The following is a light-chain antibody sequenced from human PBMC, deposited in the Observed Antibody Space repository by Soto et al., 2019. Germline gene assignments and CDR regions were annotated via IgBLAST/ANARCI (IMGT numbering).Light chain of an antibody. CDR2: KVN. J-gene: IGLJ1*01. V-gene: IGLV2-8*01. Sequence: QSVLNRPPSASGSPGHSVAISCTGTSSDVGGYDYVSWYQQHPGKAPKLMIYKVNKRHAGVPDRFSGSKAGNTASLTVSGLQAEHEADYYCIGYARSSNGFRTGSMGTV. CDR3: IGYARSSNG. CDR1: SSDVGGYDY.